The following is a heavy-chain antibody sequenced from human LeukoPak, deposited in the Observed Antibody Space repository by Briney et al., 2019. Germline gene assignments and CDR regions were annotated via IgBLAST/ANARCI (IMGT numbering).Heavy chain of an antibody. CDR2: ISSSSSYI. J-gene: IGHJ5*02. Sequence: PGGSLRLSCAASGFTFSSYSMNWVRQAPGKGLEWVSSISSSSSYIYYADSVKGRFTISRDNAKNSLYLQMNSLRAEDTAVYYCARTRERYPPTYSSGWPRRYNWFDPWGQGTLVTVSS. CDR1: GFTFSSYS. V-gene: IGHV3-21*01. D-gene: IGHD6-19*01. CDR3: ARTRERYPPTYSSGWPRRYNWFDP.